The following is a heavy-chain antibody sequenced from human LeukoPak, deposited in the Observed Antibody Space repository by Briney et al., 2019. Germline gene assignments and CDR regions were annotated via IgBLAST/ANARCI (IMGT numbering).Heavy chain of an antibody. Sequence: ASVKVSCKASGYTFTGYHLHWVRQAPGQGLEWMGWINPKNGGTKYAQKFQGRVTMTRDTSISTVYMELSRLTSDDTAVYYCARAPQRVVVAPGHAFDICGQGTMVTVSS. D-gene: IGHD2-15*01. V-gene: IGHV1-2*02. J-gene: IGHJ3*02. CDR1: GYTFTGYH. CDR3: ARAPQRVVVAPGHAFDI. CDR2: INPKNGGT.